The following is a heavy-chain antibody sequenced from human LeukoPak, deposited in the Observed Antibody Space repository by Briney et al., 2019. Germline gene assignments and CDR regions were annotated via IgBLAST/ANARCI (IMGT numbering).Heavy chain of an antibody. Sequence: GSLRLSCAASGFTFSSYAMSWVRQAPGKGLEWVSAISGSGGSTYYADSVKGRFTISRDNSKNTLYLQMNSLRAEDTAVYYCAKKRVRSSHYDILTGYVDYWGQGTLVTVSS. CDR1: GFTFSSYA. V-gene: IGHV3-23*01. CDR2: ISGSGGST. CDR3: AKKRVRSSHYDILTGYVDY. D-gene: IGHD3-9*01. J-gene: IGHJ4*02.